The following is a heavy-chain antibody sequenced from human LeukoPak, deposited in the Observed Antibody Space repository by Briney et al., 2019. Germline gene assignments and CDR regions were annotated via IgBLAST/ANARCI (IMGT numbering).Heavy chain of an antibody. D-gene: IGHD2-21*01. V-gene: IGHV3-48*02. CDR3: ARVWQDYSGVDY. CDR2: VSTTGTTI. Sequence: GGSLRLSCAASGFTFSAYHINWVRQAPGKGLEWISYVSTTGTTIHYADSVKGRFAISRDNAKSSLYLQMNSLRDEDTAVYYCARVWQDYSGVDYWGQGTLVTVSS. CDR1: GFTFSAYH. J-gene: IGHJ4*02.